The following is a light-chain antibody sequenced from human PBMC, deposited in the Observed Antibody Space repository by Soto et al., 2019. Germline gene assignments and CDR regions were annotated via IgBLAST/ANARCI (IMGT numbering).Light chain of an antibody. V-gene: IGLV2-23*02. CDR1: SNDVGNNDL. CDR2: AAT. Sequence: QSALAQPASVSGSPGQSIAISCTGSSNDVGNNDLVSWYQQHPGKAPKLMIYAATKRPSGVSDRFSGSKSGNTASLTISGLQAEDEADYYCCSYAGGGTLYAFGIGTTV. J-gene: IGLJ1*01. CDR3: CSYAGGGTLYA.